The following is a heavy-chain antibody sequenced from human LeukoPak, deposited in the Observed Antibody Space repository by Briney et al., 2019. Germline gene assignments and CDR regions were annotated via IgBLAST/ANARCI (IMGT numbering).Heavy chain of an antibody. V-gene: IGHV3-33*01. CDR1: GFTFSSYG. CDR2: IWYDGSNK. J-gene: IGHJ4*02. Sequence: PGGSLRLSCAASGFTFSSYGMHWVRQAPGKGLEWVAVIWYDGSNKYYADSAKGRFTISRDNSKNTLYLQMNSLRAEDTAVYYCARDGRITMTRGVLGTFDYWGQGTLVTVSS. D-gene: IGHD3-22*01. CDR3: ARDGRITMTRGVLGTFDY.